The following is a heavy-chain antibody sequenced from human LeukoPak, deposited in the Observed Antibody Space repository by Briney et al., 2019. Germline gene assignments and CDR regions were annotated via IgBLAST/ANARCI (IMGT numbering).Heavy chain of an antibody. D-gene: IGHD1-1*01. CDR1: GYIFTDYY. CDR3: ARDLASTPHLEIDY. CDR2: INPKSGGT. J-gene: IGHJ4*02. V-gene: IGHV1-2*06. Sequence: GASVKVSCKASGYIFTDYYIHWVRQSHAQGHEWMGRINPKSGGTDDAQDFQGRVTMTRDSSINTVHLYLSSLTSDDTAVYYCARDLASTPHLEIDYGGQGSPATVSP.